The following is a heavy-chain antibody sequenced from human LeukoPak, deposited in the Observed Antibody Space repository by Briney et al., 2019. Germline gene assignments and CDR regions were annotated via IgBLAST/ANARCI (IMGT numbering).Heavy chain of an antibody. D-gene: IGHD5-24*01. CDR2: ISYDGSNK. Sequence: GGSLRLSSAASGFTFSSYAMHWVRQAPGKGLEWVAVISYDGSNKYYADSVKGRFTISRDNSKNTLYLQLNSLRAEDTAVYYCAREPDGYNSYYFDYWGQGTLVTVSS. CDR3: AREPDGYNSYYFDY. J-gene: IGHJ4*02. CDR1: GFTFSSYA. V-gene: IGHV3-30*04.